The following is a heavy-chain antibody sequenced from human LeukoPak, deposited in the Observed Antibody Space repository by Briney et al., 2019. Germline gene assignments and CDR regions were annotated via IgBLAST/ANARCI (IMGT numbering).Heavy chain of an antibody. D-gene: IGHD6-19*01. CDR1: GFTFSDYY. V-gene: IGHV3-23*01. CDR3: AKDPDSSGWN. J-gene: IGHJ4*02. Sequence: GGSLRLSCAASGFTFSDYYMSWIRQAPGKGLEWVSAISGSGGSTYYADSVKGRFTISRDNSKNTLYLQMNSLRAEDTAVYYCAKDPDSSGWNWGQGTLVTVSS. CDR2: ISGSGGST.